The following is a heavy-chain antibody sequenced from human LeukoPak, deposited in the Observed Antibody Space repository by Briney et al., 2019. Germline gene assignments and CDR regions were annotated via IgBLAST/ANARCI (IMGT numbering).Heavy chain of an antibody. CDR1: GFTFTNYV. J-gene: IGHJ4*02. CDR2: ISGNGGAT. D-gene: IGHD5-12*01. Sequence: GGSLRLSCAASGFTFTNYVMTWVRQAPGKGLEWVSAISGNGGATYYADSAKGRFTVSRDNSNTTLYLQMNSLRADDTAVYYCAKGGYDFVEVAYFDYWGQGTLVTVSS. CDR3: AKGGYDFVEVAYFDY. V-gene: IGHV3-23*01.